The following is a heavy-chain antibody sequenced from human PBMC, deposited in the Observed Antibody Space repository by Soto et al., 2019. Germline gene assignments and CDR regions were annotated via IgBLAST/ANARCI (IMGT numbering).Heavy chain of an antibody. CDR3: AKDRLWFGRAMEAN. CDR2: ISESGDYR. D-gene: IGHD3-10*01. J-gene: IGHJ4*02. Sequence: PGGSLRLSCAASGFIFRTFAMSWVRQAPGKGLEWVSGISESGDYRYYGDAVKGRFTISRDNSKNTLYLQLNSLRVEDTAIYYCAKDRLWFGRAMEANWGQGIQVTVSS. V-gene: IGHV3-23*01. CDR1: GFIFRTFA.